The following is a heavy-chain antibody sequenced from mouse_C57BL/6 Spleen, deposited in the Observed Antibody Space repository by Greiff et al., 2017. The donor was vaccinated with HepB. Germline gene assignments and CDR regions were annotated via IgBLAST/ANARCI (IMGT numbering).Heavy chain of an antibody. D-gene: IGHD2-5*01. Sequence: QVQLQQSGAELVKPGASVKISCKASGYAFSSYWMNWVKQRPGKGLEWIGQIYPGDGDTNYNGKFKGKATLTADKSSSTAYMQLSSLTSEDSAVYFCARRGYSNYGGFAYWGQGTLVTVSA. CDR3: ARRGYSNYGGFAY. V-gene: IGHV1-80*01. J-gene: IGHJ3*01. CDR2: IYPGDGDT. CDR1: GYAFSSYW.